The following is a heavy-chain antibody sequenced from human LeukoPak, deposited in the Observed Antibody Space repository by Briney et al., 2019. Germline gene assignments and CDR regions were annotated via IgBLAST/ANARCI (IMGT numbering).Heavy chain of an antibody. V-gene: IGHV3-66*01. Sequence: GGSLRLSCAASGFTLNTNYMNWVRQVPGKGLEWVSVIYAGGNTYYADSMKERFTISRDNSRNTLYLQMNSLRGDDTVVYYCAREVYSSTWFDLWGQGTLVTVSS. CDR2: IYAGGNT. J-gene: IGHJ4*02. CDR1: GFTLNTNY. CDR3: AREVYSSTWFDL. D-gene: IGHD6-13*01.